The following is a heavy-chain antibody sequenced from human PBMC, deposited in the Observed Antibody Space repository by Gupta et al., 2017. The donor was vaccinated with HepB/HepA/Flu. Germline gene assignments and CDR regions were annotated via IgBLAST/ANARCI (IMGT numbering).Heavy chain of an antibody. J-gene: IGHJ5*02. CDR2: IKQDGSEK. V-gene: IGHV3-7*01. D-gene: IGHD3-3*01. Sequence: EVQLVESGGGLVQPGGSLRLSCAASGFTFSSYWMSWVRQAPGKGLEWVANIKQDGSEKYYVDSVKGRFTISRDNAKNSLYLQMNSLRAEDTAVYYCARTGWDLEWLWIRREDNWFDPWGQGTLVTVSS. CDR1: GFTFSSYW. CDR3: ARTGWDLEWLWIRREDNWFDP.